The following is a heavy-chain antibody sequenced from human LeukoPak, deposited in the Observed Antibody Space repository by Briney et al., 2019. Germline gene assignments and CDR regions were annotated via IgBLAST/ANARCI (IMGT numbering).Heavy chain of an antibody. D-gene: IGHD3-16*01. CDR1: GYTFTIYD. CDR3: ARGGDWAPYGMDV. CDR2: MNPKSGDT. V-gene: IGHV1-8*01. J-gene: IGHJ6*02. Sequence: GASVKVSCKASGYTFTIYDINWVRQAPGQGLEWVGWMNPKSGDTVYAQNFQGGVTMTRDTSISTAYMELSGLRSDDTAVYYCARGGDWAPYGMDVWGQGTTVTVSS.